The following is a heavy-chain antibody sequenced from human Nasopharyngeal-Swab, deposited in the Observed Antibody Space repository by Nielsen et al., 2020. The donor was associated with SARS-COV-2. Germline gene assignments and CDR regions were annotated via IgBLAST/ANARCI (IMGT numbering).Heavy chain of an antibody. CDR1: GYTFLGYY. CDR3: ASTPSGYSSSWPFDY. CDR2: INPNSGGT. D-gene: IGHD6-13*01. Sequence: ASVQVSCKASGYTFLGYYMHWVRQAPGQGLEWMGWINPNSGGTNYAQKFQRRDTMTRDTSISTAYMELSRLRSDDTAVYYCASTPSGYSSSWPFDYWGQGTLVTVSS. J-gene: IGHJ4*02. V-gene: IGHV1-2*02.